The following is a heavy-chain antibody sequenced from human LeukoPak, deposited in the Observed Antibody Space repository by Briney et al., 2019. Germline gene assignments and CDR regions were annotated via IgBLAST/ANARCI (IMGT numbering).Heavy chain of an antibody. J-gene: IGHJ4*02. D-gene: IGHD3-10*01. Sequence: SETLSLTCAVYGGSFSGYYWSWIRQPPGKGLEWIGEINHSGSTNYNPSLKSRVTISVDTSKNQFSLKLSSVTAADTAVYYCARVCLSLNGSGSLDYWGQGTLVTVSS. CDR2: INHSGST. V-gene: IGHV4-34*01. CDR3: ARVCLSLNGSGSLDY. CDR1: GGSFSGYY.